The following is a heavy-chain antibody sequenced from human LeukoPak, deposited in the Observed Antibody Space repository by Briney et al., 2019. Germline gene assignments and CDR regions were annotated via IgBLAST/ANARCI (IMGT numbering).Heavy chain of an antibody. CDR1: GYTFTSHA. V-gene: IGHV1-3*04. CDR2: LNTANGNT. J-gene: IGHJ5*01. D-gene: IGHD3-22*01. Sequence: GASVKVSCKASGYTFTSHAIHWVRQAPGQRLEWMGWLNTANGNTRYSQKFQGRVIISRDTSASTAYMELNSLRSEDTAVYYCARDPYDKSGYYLNWFDSWGQGTLVTVSS. CDR3: ARDPYDKSGYYLNWFDS.